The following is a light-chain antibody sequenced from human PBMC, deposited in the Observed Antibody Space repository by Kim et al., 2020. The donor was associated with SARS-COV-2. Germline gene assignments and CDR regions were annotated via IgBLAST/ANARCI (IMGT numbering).Light chain of an antibody. J-gene: IGLJ2*01. Sequence: SATPTCTPTSGPTTASTACLPQQPEKGPRYFMKLNTDVPHPKGDGIPDRFSGSSSGAARYLTISSLQSEDEADYYCHTWGSGILVFGGGTQLTVL. CDR2: LNTDVPH. CDR1: SGPTTAS. CDR3: HTWGSGILV. V-gene: IGLV4-69*02.